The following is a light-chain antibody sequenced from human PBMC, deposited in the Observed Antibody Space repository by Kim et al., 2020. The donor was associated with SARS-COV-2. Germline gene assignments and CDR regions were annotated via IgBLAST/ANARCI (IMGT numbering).Light chain of an antibody. J-gene: IGKJ2*01. V-gene: IGKV1-5*03. CDR3: QQDSSYSYT. CDR1: QSISSW. Sequence: CLGSSDTITWQAGQSISSWLAWYQQKPGKAPKLLIHKASSLESGVPSRFSGSGSGTEFTLTISSLQPDDFATYYCQQDSSYSYTCGQGTKLVI. CDR2: KAS.